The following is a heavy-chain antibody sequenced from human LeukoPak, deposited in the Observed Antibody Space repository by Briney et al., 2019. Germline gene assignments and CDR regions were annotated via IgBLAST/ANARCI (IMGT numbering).Heavy chain of an antibody. CDR2: IYYSGST. D-gene: IGHD6-13*01. CDR3: ARFFSSSWYDY. CDR1: GGSISSHY. Sequence: PSETLSLTCTVSGGSISSHYWSWIRQPPGKGLEWIGYIYYSGSTNYIPSLKSRVTISVDTSKNQFSLKLSSVTAADTAVYYCARFFSSSWYDYWGQGTLVTVSS. J-gene: IGHJ4*02. V-gene: IGHV4-59*11.